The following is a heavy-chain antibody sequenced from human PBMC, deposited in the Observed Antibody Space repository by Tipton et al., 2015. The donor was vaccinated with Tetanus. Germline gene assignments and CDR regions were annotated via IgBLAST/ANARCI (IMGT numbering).Heavy chain of an antibody. CDR3: ASGSALDY. V-gene: IGHV3-11*06. Sequence: SLRLSCAASGFTFSDHYMSWIRQAPGKGLEWVASISSTSSYIYYAESLKGRFTISRDNAQNSLSLQMNNVRAEDTAVYYCASGSALDYWGQGTLVTVSS. CDR1: GFTFSDHY. D-gene: IGHD6-25*01. J-gene: IGHJ4*02. CDR2: ISSTSSYI.